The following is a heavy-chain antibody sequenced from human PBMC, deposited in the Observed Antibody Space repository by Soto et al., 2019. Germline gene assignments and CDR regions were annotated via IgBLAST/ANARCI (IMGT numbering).Heavy chain of an antibody. CDR1: GDSVSSDNAV. CDR2: TYYRSQWYT. V-gene: IGHV6-1*01. D-gene: IGHD3-10*01. CDR3: VREATIVRGIINHIDY. Sequence: PSQTLSLTCGISGDSVSSDNAVWNWIRQSPSRGLEWLGRTYYRSQWYTDYAVSVRSRIAINPDTSKNQFSLQLNSVTPEDTAVYYCVREATIVRGIINHIDYWGQGVLVTVS. J-gene: IGHJ4*02.